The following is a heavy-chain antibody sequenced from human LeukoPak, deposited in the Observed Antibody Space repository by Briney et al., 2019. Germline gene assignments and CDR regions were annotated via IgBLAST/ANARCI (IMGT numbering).Heavy chain of an antibody. CDR3: ARDLRYSSSCLDY. CDR2: ISYDGSNK. CDR1: GFTFSSYA. Sequence: GGALRLSCAASGFTFSSYAMHWVRQAPGKGLEWVAVISYDGSNKYYADSVKGRFTIPRDNSKNTLYLQMNSLRAEDTAVYYCARDLRYSSSCLDYWGQGTLVTVSS. J-gene: IGHJ4*02. D-gene: IGHD6-13*01. V-gene: IGHV3-30*04.